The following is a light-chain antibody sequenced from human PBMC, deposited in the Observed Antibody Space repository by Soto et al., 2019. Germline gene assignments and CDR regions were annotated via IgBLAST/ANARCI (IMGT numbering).Light chain of an antibody. V-gene: IGKV1-5*01. J-gene: IGKJ4*02. CDR3: VQYHISAAT. Sequence: DIQMTQSPSTLPASVGDRVTITCRASQSIITWLAWFQQAPGKAPQILISDASSLKSGVPSRFSGSGSGTELPLTLSSLQPDDFATYYCVQYHISAATFGGGTKVEIK. CDR1: QSIITW. CDR2: DAS.